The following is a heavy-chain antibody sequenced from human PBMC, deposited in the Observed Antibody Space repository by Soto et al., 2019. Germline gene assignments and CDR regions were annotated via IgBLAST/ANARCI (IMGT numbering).Heavy chain of an antibody. CDR1: GFSLSTSGVG. CDR2: IYWDDDK. D-gene: IGHD2-2*01. CDR3: AHRPAPPGCSSTSCYYFDY. V-gene: IGHV2-5*02. Sequence: SGPTLVNPTQTLTLTCTFSGFSLSTSGVGVGWIRQPPGKALEWLALIYWDDDKRYSPSLKSRLTITKDTSKNQVVLTMTNMDPVDTATYYCAHRPAPPGCSSTSCYYFDYWGQGTLVTVSS. J-gene: IGHJ4*02.